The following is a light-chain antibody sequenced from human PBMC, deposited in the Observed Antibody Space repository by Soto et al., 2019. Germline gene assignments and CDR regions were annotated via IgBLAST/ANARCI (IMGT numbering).Light chain of an antibody. J-gene: IGKJ4*01. V-gene: IGKV1-39*01. CDR1: QNINYY. CDR2: GAS. Sequence: DIQMTQSPSSLSASVGDRVTITCRASQNINYYLNWYQQKPGKAPKLLIYGASNLQSGVPSRFSGSGSETDYTLTISSLRLECCGTYFCQQAFSTCLSFGGGTKV. CDR3: QQAFSTCLS.